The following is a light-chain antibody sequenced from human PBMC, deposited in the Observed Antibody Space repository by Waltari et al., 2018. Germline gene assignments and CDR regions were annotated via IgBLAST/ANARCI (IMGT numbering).Light chain of an antibody. J-gene: IGLJ3*02. CDR3: QASDDTGTYGV. Sequence: SYELTQPPSVSVSPGQTARTTCSGDALTKQYVYWYQQKRGQPPVVVIDKDIGRPSEIPERFSGSTSGKIVTLTISGVQAEDEADYYCQASDDTGTYGVFGGGTKLTVL. CDR2: KDI. CDR1: ALTKQY. V-gene: IGLV3-25*03.